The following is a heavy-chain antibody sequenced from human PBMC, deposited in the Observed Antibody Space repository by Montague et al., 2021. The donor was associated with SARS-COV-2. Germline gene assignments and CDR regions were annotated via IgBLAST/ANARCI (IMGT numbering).Heavy chain of an antibody. CDR3: ARLGDGVVPSPILGVGPYYSYYYMDF. CDR2: IHHGGST. D-gene: IGHD3-10*01. Sequence: SETLSLTCAVHGGSFSTYSWNWIRQPPGKGLEWIGGIHHGGSTNYNPSLKSRVTISADTSKNQFSLKLTSVAAADTAVYYCARLGDGVVPSPILGVGPYYSYYYMDFWGKGTTVTVSS. J-gene: IGHJ6*03. V-gene: IGHV4-34*01. CDR1: GGSFSTYS.